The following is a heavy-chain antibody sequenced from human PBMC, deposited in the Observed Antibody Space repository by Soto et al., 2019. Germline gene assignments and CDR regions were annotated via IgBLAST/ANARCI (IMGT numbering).Heavy chain of an antibody. V-gene: IGHV4-34*01. J-gene: IGHJ4*02. CDR2: INHSGST. Sequence: SETLSLPCAVSGGSFSGYYWSWIRQPPGKGLEWIGEINHSGSTNYNPSLKSRVTISVDTSKNQFSLKLSSVTAADTAVYYCARGRSSSWYFDYWGQGTLVTVSS. CDR1: GGSFSGYY. CDR3: ARGRSSSWYFDY. D-gene: IGHD6-13*01.